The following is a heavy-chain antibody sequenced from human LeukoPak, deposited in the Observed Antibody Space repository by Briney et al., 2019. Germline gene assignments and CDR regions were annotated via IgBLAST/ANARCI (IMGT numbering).Heavy chain of an antibody. V-gene: IGHV4-59*12. J-gene: IGHJ4*02. Sequence: PSETLSLTCTVSGGSISSYYWSWIRQPPGKGLEWIGYIYYSGSTSYNPSLKSRVTISVDTSKNQFSLKLSSVTAADTAVYYCARGRVIMSSSWYFDYWGQGTLVTVSS. CDR3: ARGRVIMSSSWYFDY. CDR2: IYYSGST. CDR1: GGSISSYY. D-gene: IGHD6-13*01.